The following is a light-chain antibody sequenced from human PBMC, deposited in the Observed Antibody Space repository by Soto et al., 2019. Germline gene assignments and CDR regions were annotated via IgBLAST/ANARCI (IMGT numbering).Light chain of an antibody. CDR2: GAS. Sequence: EIVMTQSPASLSVSPGDGVTLSCRASQSVASNVAWYQQKPGQGPRLLIHGASTRAVGVPARFSGSGSGTDFTLTTSSLQSGDFAVYYCQQYHNWPPQYTFGQGTKLQIK. CDR3: QQYHNWPPQYT. CDR1: QSVASN. J-gene: IGKJ2*01. V-gene: IGKV3-15*01.